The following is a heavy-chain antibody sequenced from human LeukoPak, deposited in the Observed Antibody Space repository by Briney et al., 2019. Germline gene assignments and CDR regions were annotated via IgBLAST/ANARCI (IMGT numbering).Heavy chain of an antibody. V-gene: IGHV3-66*01. CDR2: IFSGGGT. CDR3: ARDPGAAAGNLWS. CDR1: GLTVSNNY. Sequence: GGSLRLSCVVSGLTVSNNYMTWVRQAPGKGLEWVSLIFSGGGTYYADSVKGRFTIARDSSKNTLYLQMDSLRAEDTALYYCARDPGAAAGNLWSWGQGTLVTVSS. D-gene: IGHD6-25*01. J-gene: IGHJ5*02.